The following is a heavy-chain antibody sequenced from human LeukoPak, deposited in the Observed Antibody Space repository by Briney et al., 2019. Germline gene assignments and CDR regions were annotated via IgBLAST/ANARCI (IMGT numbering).Heavy chain of an antibody. CDR1: GGSISSGGYY. D-gene: IGHD5-18*01. J-gene: IGHJ4*02. V-gene: IGHV4-31*03. CDR3: ARDLDGNGYSYPH. CDR2: IYYSGST. Sequence: PSETLSLTCTVSGGSISSGGYYWSWIRQHPGKGLEWIGYIYYSGSTYYNPSLKSRVTISVDTSKNQFSLKLSSVTAADTAVYYWARDLDGNGYSYPHGGQGPRVTVSS.